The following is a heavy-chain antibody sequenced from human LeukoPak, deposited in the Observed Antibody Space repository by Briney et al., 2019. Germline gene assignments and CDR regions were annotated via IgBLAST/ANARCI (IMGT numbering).Heavy chain of an antibody. Sequence: SETLSLTCTVSGGSISSYYWSWIRQPAGKGLEWIGRIYTSGSITYDSSLKSRVSMSVDTSKNQFSLKLSSVTAADTAVYYCARDSGTTGEVKFDPWGQGTLVTVSS. D-gene: IGHD3-10*01. CDR2: IYTSGSI. J-gene: IGHJ5*02. V-gene: IGHV4-4*07. CDR1: GGSISSYY. CDR3: ARDSGTTGEVKFDP.